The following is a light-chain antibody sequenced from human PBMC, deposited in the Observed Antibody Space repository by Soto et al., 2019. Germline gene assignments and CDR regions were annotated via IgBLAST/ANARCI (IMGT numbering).Light chain of an antibody. J-gene: IGKJ2*01. CDR2: DAS. Sequence: EIVLTQSPATLSLSPGERATLSCRACQSVSSYLAWYQQKPGQAPRLLIYDASSRATGIPARFSGSGSGTDFTLTISSLEPEDFAVYYCQQRSNWSRTFGQGTKLEIK. CDR1: QSVSSY. CDR3: QQRSNWSRT. V-gene: IGKV3-11*01.